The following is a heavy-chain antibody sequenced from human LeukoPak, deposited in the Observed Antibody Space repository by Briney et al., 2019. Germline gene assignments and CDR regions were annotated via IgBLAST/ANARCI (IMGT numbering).Heavy chain of an antibody. J-gene: IGHJ4*02. V-gene: IGHV3-30*02. Sequence: PGGSLRLSCAASGFTFSSYGMHWVRQAPGKGLEWVAFIRYDGSNKYYADSVKGRFTISRDNSKNTLYLQMNSLRAEDTAVYYCARGYCSSTSCYYLRSVDYWGQGTLVTVSS. CDR1: GFTFSSYG. CDR3: ARGYCSSTSCYYLRSVDY. CDR2: IRYDGSNK. D-gene: IGHD2-2*01.